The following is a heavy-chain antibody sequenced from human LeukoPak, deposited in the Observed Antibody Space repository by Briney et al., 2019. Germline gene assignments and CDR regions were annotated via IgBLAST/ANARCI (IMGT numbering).Heavy chain of an antibody. CDR2: IYHSGST. Sequence: PSETLSLTCANSGGSISSGGYSWSWIRQPQGKGMEWIGYIYHSGSTYYNPSLKSRVTISVETSKKQFSLKLSSVTAAGTAVYYGARGVFWSGYYIRWFGPWGEGTLVSVSS. CDR3: ARGVFWSGYYIRWFGP. CDR1: GGSISSGGYS. V-gene: IGHV4-30-2*01. J-gene: IGHJ5*02. D-gene: IGHD3-3*01.